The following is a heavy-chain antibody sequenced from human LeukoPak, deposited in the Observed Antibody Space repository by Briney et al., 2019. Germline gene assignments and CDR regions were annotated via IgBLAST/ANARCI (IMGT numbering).Heavy chain of an antibody. V-gene: IGHV4-61*02. J-gene: IGHJ3*02. CDR1: GGSISSGSYY. CDR3: ARMDYYDSSGAFDI. D-gene: IGHD3-22*01. CDR2: IYTSGST. Sequence: SETLSLTXTVSGGSISSGSYYWSWIRQPAGNGLEWIGRIYTSGSTNYNPSLKSRVTISVDTSKNQFSLKLSSVTAADTAVYYCARMDYYDSSGAFDIWGQGTMVTVSS.